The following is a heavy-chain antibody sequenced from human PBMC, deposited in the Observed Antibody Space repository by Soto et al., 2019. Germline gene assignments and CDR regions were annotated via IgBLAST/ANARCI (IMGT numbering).Heavy chain of an antibody. D-gene: IGHD2-15*01. CDR3: TTGYVGGAVDSTVLVY. CDR2: IRSKADAGTI. Sequence: NPSGSLRLSCSASGGTFKSAWFNWIRQTPGQGLEWVGRIRSKADAGTIDYAALGKARFSISRDDQLSMKQMPMTSLETEDTALYYCTTGYVGGAVDSTVLVYWGRGTLVPVSP. CDR1: GGTFKSAW. V-gene: IGHV3-15*07. J-gene: IGHJ4*02.